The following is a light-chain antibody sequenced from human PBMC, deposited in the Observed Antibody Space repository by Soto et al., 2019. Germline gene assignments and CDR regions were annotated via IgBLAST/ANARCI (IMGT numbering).Light chain of an antibody. CDR2: DAS. CDR3: QQRTNWPPTWT. J-gene: IGKJ1*01. CDR1: QSVSTY. V-gene: IGKV3-11*01. Sequence: EIVLTQSAAILSLCPGERATLSCRASQSVSTYLAWYQQRPGQAPRLLVYDASNRATDIPARFSRSGSGTDFTLTISSLEPEDFAVYYCQQRTNWPPTWTFGPGTKVEIK.